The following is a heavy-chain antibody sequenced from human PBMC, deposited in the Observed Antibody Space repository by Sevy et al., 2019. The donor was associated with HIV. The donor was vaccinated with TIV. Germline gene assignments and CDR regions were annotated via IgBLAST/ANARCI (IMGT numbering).Heavy chain of an antibody. CDR1: GYTFTGYY. V-gene: IGHV1-2*02. CDR2: INPNRGGT. CDR3: ARLRGGRDGYNSAFDI. Sequence: ASVKVSCKASGYTFTGYYMHWVRQAPGQGLEWMGWINPNRGGTNYAQKFQGRVTMTRDTSISTAYMELSRLRSDDTAVYYCARLRGGRDGYNSAFDIWGQGTMVTVSS. J-gene: IGHJ3*02. D-gene: IGHD5-12*01.